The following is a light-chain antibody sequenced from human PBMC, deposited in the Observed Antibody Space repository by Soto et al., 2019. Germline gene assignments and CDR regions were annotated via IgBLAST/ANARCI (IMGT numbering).Light chain of an antibody. J-gene: IGKJ1*01. Sequence: IMLKQSPATLSLSPWERATLSCRASQSVSSYLAWYQQKPGQAPRLLIYDASNRATGIPARFSGSGSGTDFTLTISSLEPEDFALYYCQHRSNRPPWTFGQGTNVDI. CDR3: QHRSNRPPWT. CDR2: DAS. CDR1: QSVSSY. V-gene: IGKV3-11*01.